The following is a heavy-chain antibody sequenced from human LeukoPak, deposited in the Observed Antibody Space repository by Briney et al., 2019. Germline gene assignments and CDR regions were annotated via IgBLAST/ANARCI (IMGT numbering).Heavy chain of an antibody. D-gene: IGHD2-2*01. V-gene: IGHV3-64*01. Sequence: HAGGSLRLSCAASGFTFSNYAMHWVRQAPGKGLEYVAAISSNGGSTYYANSVKGRVTISRDNSKNTLHLQMGSLRAEDMAVYYCARLCCSSTSCLFDYWGQGTLVTVSS. J-gene: IGHJ4*02. CDR2: ISSNGGST. CDR3: ARLCCSSTSCLFDY. CDR1: GFTFSNYA.